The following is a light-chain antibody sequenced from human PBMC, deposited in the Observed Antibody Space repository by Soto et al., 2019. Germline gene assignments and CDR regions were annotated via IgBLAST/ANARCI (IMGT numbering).Light chain of an antibody. Sequence: EVVLTQSPVTLSLSQGERATLSCRAIQSFRGLLAWYQQKPGQAPRLLIYDAYNRATGITPRFSGSGSGTDFTITISSLEPEDSAVYYCQPSHMWPITFGQGTRLDIK. CDR1: QSFRGL. CDR3: QPSHMWPIT. V-gene: IGKV3-11*01. CDR2: DAY. J-gene: IGKJ5*01.